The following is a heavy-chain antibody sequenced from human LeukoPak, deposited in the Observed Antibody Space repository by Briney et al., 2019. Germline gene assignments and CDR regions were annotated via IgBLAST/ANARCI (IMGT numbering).Heavy chain of an antibody. J-gene: IGHJ3*02. CDR1: GYTFTGYY. Sequence: ASVKVSCKASGYTFTGYYMHWVRQAPGQGLEWMGRINPNSGGTNHAQKFQGRVTMTRDTSISTAYMELSRLRSDDTAVYYCARADSSGFAFDIWGQGTMVTVSS. CDR2: INPNSGGT. D-gene: IGHD3-22*01. CDR3: ARADSSGFAFDI. V-gene: IGHV1-2*06.